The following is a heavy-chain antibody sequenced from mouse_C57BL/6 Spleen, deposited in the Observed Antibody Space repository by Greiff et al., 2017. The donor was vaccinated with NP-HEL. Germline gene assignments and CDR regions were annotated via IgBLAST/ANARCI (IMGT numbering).Heavy chain of an antibody. D-gene: IGHD2-2*01. CDR2: INYDGSST. V-gene: IGHV5-16*01. J-gene: IGHJ3*01. CDR3: ARGDGYDEGFAY. CDR1: GFTFSDYY. Sequence: EVKLLESEGGLVQPGSSMKLSCTASGFTFSDYYMAWVRQVPEKGLEWVANINYDGSSTYYLDSLKSRFIISRDNAKNILYLQMSSLKSEDTATYYCARGDGYDEGFAYWGQGTLVTVSA.